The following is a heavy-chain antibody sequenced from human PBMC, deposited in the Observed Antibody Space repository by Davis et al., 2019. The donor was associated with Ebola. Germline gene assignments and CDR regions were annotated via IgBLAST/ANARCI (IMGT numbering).Heavy chain of an antibody. J-gene: IGHJ5*02. CDR2: ISGYNGRT. CDR1: GYMFTAYG. V-gene: IGHV1-18*01. D-gene: IGHD2-2*02. CDR3: ARDGCSDSRCYTRTGNWLDP. Sequence: AASVKVSCKTSGYMFTAYGITWVRQAPGQGLEWLGWISGYNGRTNLAQNVQGRVTLTTDTPTSTAYMELTSLRVDDTAVYYCARDGCSDSRCYTRTGNWLDPWGQGTQVTVSS.